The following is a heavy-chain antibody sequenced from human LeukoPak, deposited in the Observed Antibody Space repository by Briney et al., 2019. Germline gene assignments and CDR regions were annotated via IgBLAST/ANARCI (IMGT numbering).Heavy chain of an antibody. CDR3: ARNNYDSNYYYGMDV. Sequence: GESLRISCKGSGYSFTSYWIGWVRQMPGKGLEWMGIIYPGDSDTRYSPSFQGQVTISADKSISTAYLQWSSLKASDTAMYYCARNNYDSNYYYGMDVWGQGTTVTVSS. CDR2: IYPGDSDT. D-gene: IGHD5-12*01. J-gene: IGHJ6*02. V-gene: IGHV5-51*01. CDR1: GYSFTSYW.